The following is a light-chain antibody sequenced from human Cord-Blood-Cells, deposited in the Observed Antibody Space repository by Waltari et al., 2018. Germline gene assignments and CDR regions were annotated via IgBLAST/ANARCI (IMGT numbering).Light chain of an antibody. CDR2: EVS. V-gene: IGKV2-29*02. Sequence: DIVMTQTPHSLSVTPGQPASISCKSSTIILHSDGKTYLYWYLQKPGQSPQLLIYEVSRRLSGVPDRFSGSGSGTDFTLKISRVEAEDVGVYYCMQGIHLPITFGQGTRLEIK. CDR1: TIILHSDGKTY. J-gene: IGKJ5*01. CDR3: MQGIHLPIT.